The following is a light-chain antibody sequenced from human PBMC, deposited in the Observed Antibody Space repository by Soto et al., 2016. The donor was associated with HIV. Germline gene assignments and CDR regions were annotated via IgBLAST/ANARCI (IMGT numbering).Light chain of an antibody. J-gene: IGLJ1*01. CDR2: QDT. V-gene: IGLV3-21*01. CDR3: QAWDSSTYV. CDR1: NIGSKS. Sequence: SYELTQPPSVSVAPGKTARITCGGNNIGSKSVNWYQQKPGQSPVLVIYQDTKRPSGIPERFSGSNSGNTATLTISGTQAMDEADYYCQAWDSSTYVFGTGTKVTVL.